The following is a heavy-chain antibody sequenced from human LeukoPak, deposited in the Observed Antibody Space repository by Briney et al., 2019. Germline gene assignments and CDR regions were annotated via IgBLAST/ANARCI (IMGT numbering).Heavy chain of an antibody. CDR1: GFTFSRYW. Sequence: GGSLRLSCAASGFTFSRYWMSWVRQAPGKGLEWVANIKEDGSEKYSVDSVKGRFTIYRDNAENSLYLQMNSVRAEDTAVYYFARGGIYIPPYYYYYMDVWGRGTTVTVSS. J-gene: IGHJ6*03. V-gene: IGHV3-7*01. CDR2: IKEDGSEK. CDR3: ARGGIYIPPYYYYYMDV. D-gene: IGHD3-16*01.